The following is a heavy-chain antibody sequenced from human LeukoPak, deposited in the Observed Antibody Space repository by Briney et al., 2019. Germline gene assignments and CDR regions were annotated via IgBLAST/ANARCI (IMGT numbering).Heavy chain of an antibody. J-gene: IGHJ4*02. Sequence: ASVKVSCKASGYTFTGYYMHWVRQAPGQGLEWMGWINPNSGGTNYAQKFQGRVTMTRDTPISTAYMELSRLRSDDTAVYYCARASVLAAGSDYWGQGTLVTVSS. CDR1: GYTFTGYY. V-gene: IGHV1-2*02. D-gene: IGHD6-13*01. CDR2: INPNSGGT. CDR3: ARASVLAAGSDY.